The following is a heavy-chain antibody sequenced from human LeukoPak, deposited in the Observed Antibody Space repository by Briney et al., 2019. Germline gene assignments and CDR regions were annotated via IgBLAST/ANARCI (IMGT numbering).Heavy chain of an antibody. Sequence: GGSLRLPCAVSGITLSNYGMSWVRQVPGKGLEWVSGISGSGGNTYYADSVKGRFTISRDNSKNTLYLQMNSLRAEDTAVYFCAKRGVVIRVFLVGFHKEASYFDSWGQGALVTVSS. CDR3: AKRGVVIRVFLVGFHKEASYFDS. D-gene: IGHD3-10*01. CDR2: ISGSGGNT. CDR1: GITLSNYG. V-gene: IGHV3-23*01. J-gene: IGHJ4*02.